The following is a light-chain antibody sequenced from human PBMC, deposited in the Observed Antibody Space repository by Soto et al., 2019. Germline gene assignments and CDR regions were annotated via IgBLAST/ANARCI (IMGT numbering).Light chain of an antibody. Sequence: QSVLTQPPSASGSPGQSVTISCIGTASDIGRYNYVSWYQHHPGKAPKLIIYEVTKRPSGVPDRFSGSKSGNTAPLTVSGLQADDEADYYCNSYVGSNNYVFGTGTKGTVL. J-gene: IGLJ1*01. V-gene: IGLV2-8*01. CDR2: EVT. CDR1: ASDIGRYNY. CDR3: NSYVGSNNYV.